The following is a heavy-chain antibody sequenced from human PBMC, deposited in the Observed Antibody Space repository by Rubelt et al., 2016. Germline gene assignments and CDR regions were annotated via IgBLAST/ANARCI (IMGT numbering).Heavy chain of an antibody. CDR3: ARSHFFVIDY. D-gene: IGHD2-21*01. Sequence: EVQLVESGGGLVQPGGSLRLSCAGTGFSFGNFWMSWVRQAPGKGLEWVANIREDGSDKYYVDSVTGRFTISRDHGKNSLYLHMNSLRAEDTAVDSCARSHFFVIDYWGQGTLVPVSS. CDR1: GFSFGNFW. CDR2: IREDGSDK. J-gene: IGHJ4*02. V-gene: IGHV3-7*01.